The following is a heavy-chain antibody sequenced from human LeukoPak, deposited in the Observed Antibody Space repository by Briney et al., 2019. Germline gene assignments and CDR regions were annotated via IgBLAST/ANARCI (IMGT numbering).Heavy chain of an antibody. CDR3: AEGGYSGSSGDFDY. D-gene: IGHD1-26*01. Sequence: GGSLRLSCAASGFIFSSSWMNWVRQAPGKGLEWVANIKEDGSETYYVDSVRGRFTISRDNVKNSLYLQMNSLRAEDTAVYYCAEGGYSGSSGDFDYWGQGTLVTVSS. V-gene: IGHV3-7*01. CDR1: GFIFSSSW. J-gene: IGHJ4*02. CDR2: IKEDGSET.